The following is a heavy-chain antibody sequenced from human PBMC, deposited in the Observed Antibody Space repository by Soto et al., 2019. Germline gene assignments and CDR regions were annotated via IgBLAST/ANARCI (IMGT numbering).Heavy chain of an antibody. D-gene: IGHD6-13*01. V-gene: IGHV4-34*01. J-gene: IGHJ6*04. Sequence: PSQTLSLTCVVYGGSFSGYYWSWIRQPPGKWLEWIGEINHSGSTNYNPSLKSRVTISVDTSKTQFSLKLSSVTAADTAVYYCARGFRFGYSSSAVCGMDVWGKGPTVTVSS. CDR1: GGSFSGYY. CDR3: ARGFRFGYSSSAVCGMDV. CDR2: INHSGST.